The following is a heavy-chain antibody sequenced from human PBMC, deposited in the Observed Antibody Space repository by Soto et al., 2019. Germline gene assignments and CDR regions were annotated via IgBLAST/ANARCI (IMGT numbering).Heavy chain of an antibody. CDR3: ARVPSPFDFYYAMDV. V-gene: IGHV4-30-4*01. CDR1: GDSIGSGNKY. CDR2: IFSSGTT. J-gene: IGHJ6*02. Sequence: QVQLRESGPGLVMPSQTLSLTCTVSGDSIGSGNKYWSWIRQAPGKVLEWIGYIFSSGTTYYNPYLKSRLTMSLDTSQNQFFLKLNSVTAADTAVYFCARVPSPFDFYYAMDVWGQGTTVTVSS. D-gene: IGHD3-16*01.